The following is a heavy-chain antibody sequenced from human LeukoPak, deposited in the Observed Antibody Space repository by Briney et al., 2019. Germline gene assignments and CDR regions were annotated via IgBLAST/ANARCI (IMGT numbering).Heavy chain of an antibody. J-gene: IGHJ4*02. V-gene: IGHV4-59*08. D-gene: IGHD5-18*01. CDR3: ARRGIQLWSEYYFDY. CDR1: GGSISSYY. Sequence: SETLSLTCTVSGGSISSYYWSWIRQPPGKGLEWIGYIYYSGSTYYNPSLKSRVTISVDTSKNQFSLKLSSVTAADTAVYYCARRGIQLWSEYYFDYWGQGTLVTVSS. CDR2: IYYSGST.